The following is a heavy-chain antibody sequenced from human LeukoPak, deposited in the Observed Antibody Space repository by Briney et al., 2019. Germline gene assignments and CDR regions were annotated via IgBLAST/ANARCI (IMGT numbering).Heavy chain of an antibody. D-gene: IGHD3-10*01. CDR3: ASPDYYGSGSYYAVYYYGMDV. CDR1: GFTFSSHA. V-gene: IGHV3-23*01. CDR2: IRGSGVST. Sequence: GGSLRLSCAASGFTFSSHAMSWVRQAPGKGLEWVSGIRGSGVSTYYADSVSGRFTTSRDNSKNTLYLQMNSLRADDTAVYYCASPDYYGSGSYYAVYYYGMDVWGQGTTVTVSS. J-gene: IGHJ6*02.